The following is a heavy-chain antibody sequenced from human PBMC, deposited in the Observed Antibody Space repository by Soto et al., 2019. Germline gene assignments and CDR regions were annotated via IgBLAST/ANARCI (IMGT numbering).Heavy chain of an antibody. J-gene: IGHJ4*02. CDR1: GFTFSSYG. V-gene: IGHV3-30*18. CDR2: ISYDGSNK. Sequence: PGGSLRLSCAASGFTFSSYGMHWVRQAPGKGLEWVAVISYDGSNKYYADSVKGRFTISRDNSKNTLSLQMNSLRPEDTAIYYCAKDTRKGTSHSDYWGQGTRVTVSS. CDR3: AKDTRKGTSHSDY. D-gene: IGHD2-2*01.